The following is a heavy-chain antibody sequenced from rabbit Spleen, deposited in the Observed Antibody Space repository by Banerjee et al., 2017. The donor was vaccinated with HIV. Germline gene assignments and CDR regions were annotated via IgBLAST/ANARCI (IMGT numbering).Heavy chain of an antibody. V-gene: IGHV1S45*01. Sequence: QQQLEESGGGLVKPGASLTLTCTASGFTFSGCWICWVRQAPGKGLEWIGCIYGGSRGNTYYASWAKGRFIISKTSSTTVTLQMTSLTAADTATVFCARGVVASYGYPADLWGPGTLVTVS. CDR2: IYGGSRGNT. J-gene: IGHJ6*01. CDR3: ARGVVASYGYPADL. CDR1: GFTFSGCW. D-gene: IGHD6-1*01.